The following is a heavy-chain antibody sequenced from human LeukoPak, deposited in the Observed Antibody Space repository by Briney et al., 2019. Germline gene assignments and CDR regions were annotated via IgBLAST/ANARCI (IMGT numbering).Heavy chain of an antibody. CDR3: AREETFYYYDSSGWGY. D-gene: IGHD3-22*01. V-gene: IGHV3-74*01. J-gene: IGHJ4*02. Sequence: GGSLILSCAASGFTFSSYWMHWVRQAPGKGLVWVSRINSDGSSTSYADSVKGRFTISRDNAKNTLYLQMNSLRAEDTAVYYCAREETFYYYDSSGWGYWGQGTLVTVSS. CDR1: GFTFSSYW. CDR2: INSDGSST.